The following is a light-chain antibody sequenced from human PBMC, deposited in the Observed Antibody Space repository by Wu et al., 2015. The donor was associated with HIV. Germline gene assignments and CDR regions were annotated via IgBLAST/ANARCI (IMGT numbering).Light chain of an antibody. J-gene: IGKJ3*01. Sequence: TQSPDTLSLSPGETGTLYCRATQGVLSLAWFQKKPGQPPRLIVYDTSRRATGNTDRFTGSGSGTNFFLTITKIQPEDFAVNLCQDREFFGRGTKV. V-gene: IGKV3D-20*02. CDR3: QDREF. CDR1: QGVLS. CDR2: DTS.